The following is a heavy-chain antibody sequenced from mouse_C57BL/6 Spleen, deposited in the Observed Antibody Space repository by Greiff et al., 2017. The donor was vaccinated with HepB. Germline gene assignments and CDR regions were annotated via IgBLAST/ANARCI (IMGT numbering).Heavy chain of an antibody. V-gene: IGHV1-82*01. Sequence: VQLQQSGPELVKPGASVKISCKASGYTFSSSWMNWVKQRPGKGLEWIGRIYPGDGDTNYNGKFKGKATLTADKSSSTAYMQLSSLTSEDSAVYFCARANYRYAMDCWGQGTSVTVA. CDR2: IYPGDGDT. CDR1: GYTFSSSW. CDR3: ARANYRYAMDC. D-gene: IGHD2-1*01. J-gene: IGHJ4*01.